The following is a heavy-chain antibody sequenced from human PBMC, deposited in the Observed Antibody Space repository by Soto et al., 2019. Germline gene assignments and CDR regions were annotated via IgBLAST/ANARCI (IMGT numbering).Heavy chain of an antibody. V-gene: IGHV3-30-3*01. CDR3: ARYFGDQFSEGMDV. CDR1: GFTFSSYA. D-gene: IGHD4-17*01. CDR2: ISYDGSNK. Sequence: VQLVESGGGVVQPGRSLRLSCAASGFTFSSYAMHWVRRAPGKGLEWVAVISYDGSNKYYADSVKGRFTISRDNSKNTLYLQMNSLRAEDTAVYYCARYFGDQFSEGMDVWGQGTTVTVSS. J-gene: IGHJ6*02.